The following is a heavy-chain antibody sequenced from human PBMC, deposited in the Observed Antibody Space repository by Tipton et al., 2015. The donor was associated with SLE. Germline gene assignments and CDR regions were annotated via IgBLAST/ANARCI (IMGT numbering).Heavy chain of an antibody. V-gene: IGHV4-59*08. CDR2: IYYSGST. D-gene: IGHD2-21*01. J-gene: IGHJ3*02. CDR3: ARYRVCGGDCYYAFDI. CDR1: GGSISSYY. Sequence: LRLSCTVSGGSISSYYWSWIRQPPGKGLEWIGYIYYSGSTNYNPSLKSRVTISVDTSKNQFSLKLSSVTAADTAVYYCARYRVCGGDCYYAFDIWGQETMVTVSS.